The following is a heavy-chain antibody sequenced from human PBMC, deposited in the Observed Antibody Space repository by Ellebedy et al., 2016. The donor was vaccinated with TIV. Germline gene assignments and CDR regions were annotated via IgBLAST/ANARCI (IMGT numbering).Heavy chain of an antibody. D-gene: IGHD1-1*01. V-gene: IGHV3-7*01. CDR1: GSTFSTSW. Sequence: PGGSLTLSCAVSGSTFSTSWMSWVRQAPGQGLEWVANMNGDGNEKYYVDSVEGRFTISRDNTRNSLYLQMNSLRADDTAVYYCTKDGSGTMNFWGQGTLVTVSS. CDR2: MNGDGNEK. CDR3: TKDGSGTMNF. J-gene: IGHJ4*02.